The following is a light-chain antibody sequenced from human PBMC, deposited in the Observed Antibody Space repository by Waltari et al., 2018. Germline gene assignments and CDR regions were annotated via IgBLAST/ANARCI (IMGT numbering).Light chain of an antibody. V-gene: IGLV1-40*01. J-gene: IGLJ2*01. CDR3: QSYDSSLSGGV. CDR2: GNT. CDR1: SSNIGAGYD. Sequence: QSVLTQPPSVSGAPGQRVTISCTGSSSNIGAGYDVHWYQQLPGTAPKLLIYGNTNRPSVVPDRCSGSKSGTSASLAITGLQAEDEADYYCQSYDSSLSGGVFGGGTKLTVL.